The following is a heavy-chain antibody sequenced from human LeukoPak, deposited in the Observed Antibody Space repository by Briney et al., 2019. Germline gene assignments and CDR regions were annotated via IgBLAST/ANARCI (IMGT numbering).Heavy chain of an antibody. CDR2: SIPILGIE. D-gene: IGHD3-22*01. V-gene: IGHV1-69*04. CDR3: AALVVITSGTTDY. CDR1: GGTFSSYA. J-gene: IGHJ4*02. Sequence: ASVKVSCKASGGTFSSYAISWVRQAPGQGLEWIGRSIPILGIENYAQKFQGRVTITADKSTSTAYMELSSLRSEDTAVYYCAALVVITSGTTDYWGQGTLVTVSS.